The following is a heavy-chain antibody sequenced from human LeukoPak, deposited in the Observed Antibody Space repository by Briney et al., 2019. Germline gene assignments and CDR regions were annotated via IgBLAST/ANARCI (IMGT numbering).Heavy chain of an antibody. CDR2: IYYSGST. CDR3: ARLSNWGRGGPDY. V-gene: IGHV4-39*01. Sequence: PSETLSLTCTVSGGSISSSSYYWGWIRQPPGKGLEWIGSIYYSGSTYYNPSLKSRVTISVDTSKNQFSLKLSSVTAADTAVYYCARLSNWGRGGPDYWGQGTLVTVSS. CDR1: GGSISSSSYY. D-gene: IGHD7-27*01. J-gene: IGHJ4*02.